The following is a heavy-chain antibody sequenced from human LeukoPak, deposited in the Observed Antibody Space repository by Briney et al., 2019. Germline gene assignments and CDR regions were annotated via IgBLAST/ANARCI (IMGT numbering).Heavy chain of an antibody. CDR2: INHSGST. CDR1: GGSFSGYY. Sequence: SETLSLTCAVYGGSFSGYYWSWVRQPPGKGLEGIGEINHSGSTNYKPSLKRRGTISVEKYKNKLSLKLSSVTAADTAVYYCARGLSSGGEQGDYWGQGTLVTVSS. D-gene: IGHD3-16*01. CDR3: ARGLSSGGEQGDY. J-gene: IGHJ4*02. V-gene: IGHV4-34*01.